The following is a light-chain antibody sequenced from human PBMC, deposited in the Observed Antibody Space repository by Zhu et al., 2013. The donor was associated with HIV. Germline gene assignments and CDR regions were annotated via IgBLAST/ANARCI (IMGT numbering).Light chain of an antibody. Sequence: DIEMTQSPSSLSASVGDRVTITCRASQSISNFLQWYKYKPGKAPELLIYSASTLHSGVPSRFSGSGSGTDFTLIINTLQPEDFATYYCQQSHSIPYTFGLGTQLDI. V-gene: IGKV1-39*01. J-gene: IGKJ2*01. CDR3: QQSHSIPYT. CDR1: QSISNF. CDR2: SAS.